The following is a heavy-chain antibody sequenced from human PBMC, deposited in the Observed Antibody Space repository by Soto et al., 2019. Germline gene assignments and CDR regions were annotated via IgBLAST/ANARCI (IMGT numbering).Heavy chain of an antibody. Sequence: ASVKVSCKASGYTFTSYPMNWLRQAPGQRPEWMGWINAGNGGTKYSQKFQGRVSITRDTSASTAYMQLSRLRSEDTAVYYCATDRGGYCSGGSCSEAWFDPWGQGTLVTV. J-gene: IGHJ5*02. D-gene: IGHD2-15*01. CDR3: ATDRGGYCSGGSCSEAWFDP. CDR1: GYTFTSYP. CDR2: INAGNGGT. V-gene: IGHV1-3*01.